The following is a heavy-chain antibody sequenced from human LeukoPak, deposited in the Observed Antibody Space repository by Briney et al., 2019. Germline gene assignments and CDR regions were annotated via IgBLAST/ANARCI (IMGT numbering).Heavy chain of an antibody. CDR2: INHSGST. Sequence: PSETLSLTCAVYGGSFSGYYWSWIRQPPGKGLEWIGEINHSGSTNYNPSLKSRVTISVDTSKNQFSLKLSSVTAADTAVYYCATDHGFHYGAYFDYWGQGTLVTVSS. CDR1: GGSFSGYY. J-gene: IGHJ4*02. V-gene: IGHV4-34*01. D-gene: IGHD4-17*01. CDR3: ATDHGFHYGAYFDY.